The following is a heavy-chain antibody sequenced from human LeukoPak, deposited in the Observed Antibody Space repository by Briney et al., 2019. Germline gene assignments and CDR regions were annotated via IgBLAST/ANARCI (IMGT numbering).Heavy chain of an antibody. D-gene: IGHD2-21*01. CDR1: GYTFTGYY. CDR3: ASAPPLYCGGDCSVY. CDR2: ISAYNGNT. J-gene: IGHJ4*02. V-gene: IGHV1-18*04. Sequence: ASVKVSCKASGYTFTGYYMHWVRQAPGQGLEWMGWISAYNGNTNYAQKLQGRVTMTTGTSTSTAYMELRSLRSDDTAVYYCASAPPLYCGGDCSVYWGQGTLVTVSS.